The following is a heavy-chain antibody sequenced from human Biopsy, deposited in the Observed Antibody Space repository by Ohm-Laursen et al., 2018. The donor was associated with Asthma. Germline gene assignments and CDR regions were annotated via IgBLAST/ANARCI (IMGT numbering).Heavy chain of an antibody. J-gene: IGHJ4*02. CDR1: GSTFSGYT. D-gene: IGHD7-27*01. Sequence: GSLSLSCAASGSTFSGYTMNWVRQAPGKGLEWVSSITSSSSYIFYADSVKGRFTLSSDNPRNSLYLQLNSLRAEDTAVYYCARDAPTGGYIDYWGLGTLVTVSS. CDR3: ARDAPTGGYIDY. CDR2: ITSSSSYI. V-gene: IGHV3-21*01.